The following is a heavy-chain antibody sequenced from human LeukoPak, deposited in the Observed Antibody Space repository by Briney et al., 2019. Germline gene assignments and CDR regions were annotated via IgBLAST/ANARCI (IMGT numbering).Heavy chain of an antibody. D-gene: IGHD6-19*01. CDR3: AKTTLSSGWSDAYYFDY. CDR2: ISWNSGSI. CDR1: GFTFDDYA. V-gene: IGHV3-9*01. Sequence: GGSLRLSCAASGFTFDDYAMHWVRQAPGKGLEWVSGISWNSGSIGYADSVKGRFTISRDNAKNSLYLQMNSLRAEDTALYYCAKTTLSSGWSDAYYFDYWGQGTLVTVSS. J-gene: IGHJ4*02.